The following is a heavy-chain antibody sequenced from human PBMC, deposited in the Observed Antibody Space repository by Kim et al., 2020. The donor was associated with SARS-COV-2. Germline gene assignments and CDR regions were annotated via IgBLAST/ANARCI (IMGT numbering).Heavy chain of an antibody. J-gene: IGHJ6*02. CDR3: AKDPVLRYFDWLHEPQYYYYGMDV. CDR1: GFTFSSYG. Sequence: GGSLRLSCAASGFTFSSYGMHWVRQAPGKGLEWVAVIWYDGSNKYYADSVKGRFTISRDNSKNTLYLQMNSLRAEDTAVYYCAKDPVLRYFDWLHEPQYYYYGMDVWGQGTTVTVSS. CDR2: IWYDGSNK. D-gene: IGHD3-9*01. V-gene: IGHV3-33*06.